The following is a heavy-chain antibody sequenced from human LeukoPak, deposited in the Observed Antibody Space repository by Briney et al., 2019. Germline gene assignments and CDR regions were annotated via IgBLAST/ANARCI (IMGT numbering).Heavy chain of an antibody. D-gene: IGHD6-19*01. CDR3: ARVSGSGLRLLFDY. J-gene: IGHJ4*02. Sequence: ASVKVSCKASGYTFTSYAMNWVRQAPGQGLEWMGWINTNTGNPTYAQGFTGRFVFSLDTSVSTAYLQISSLTAEDTAVYYCARVSGSGLRLLFDYWGQGTLVTVSS. CDR2: INTNTGNP. CDR1: GYTFTSYA. V-gene: IGHV7-4-1*02.